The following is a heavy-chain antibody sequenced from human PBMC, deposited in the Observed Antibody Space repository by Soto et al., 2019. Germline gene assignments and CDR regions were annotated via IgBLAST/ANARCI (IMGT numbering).Heavy chain of an antibody. D-gene: IGHD4-17*01. CDR2: INPNSGGT. V-gene: IGHV1-2*02. CDR3: ARSPYSDYNY. Sequence: ASVKVSCKASGYTFTGYYMHWVRQAPGQGLEWMGWINPNSGGTNYAQKFQGRVTMTRDTSISIAYMELSRLRSDDTAVYDCARSPYSDYNYWGQVTLITVAS. CDR1: GYTFTGYY. J-gene: IGHJ4*02.